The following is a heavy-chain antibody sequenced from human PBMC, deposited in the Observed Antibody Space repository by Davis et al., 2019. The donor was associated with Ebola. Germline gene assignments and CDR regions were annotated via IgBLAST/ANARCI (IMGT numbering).Heavy chain of an antibody. CDR3: ARAGDHYDFWSGYHDY. J-gene: IGHJ4*02. V-gene: IGHV3-7*03. CDR2: IKQDGSEK. D-gene: IGHD3-3*01. CDR1: GFTFSSYW. Sequence: GESLKISCAASGFTFSSYWMSWVRQAPGKGLEWVANIKQDGSEKYYVDSVKGRFTISRDNAKNSLYLQMNSLRAEDTAVYYCARAGDHYDFWSGYHDYWGQGTLVTVSS.